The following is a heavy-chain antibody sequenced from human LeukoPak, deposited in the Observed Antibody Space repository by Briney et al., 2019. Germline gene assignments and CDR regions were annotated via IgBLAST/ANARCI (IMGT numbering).Heavy chain of an antibody. J-gene: IGHJ6*02. D-gene: IGHD2-8*02. CDR3: ARHAPSAGVLSYFYYGMDV. CDR1: GGSISSHY. Sequence: PSETLSLNCTVSGGSISSHYWSWIRQPPGKGLEWLGFIYETGSTNYNPSLKSRVLISVDTSKNQFSLKLNAVTAADTAVYYCARHAPSAGVLSYFYYGMDVWGQGTTVTVS. V-gene: IGHV4-59*08. CDR2: IYETGST.